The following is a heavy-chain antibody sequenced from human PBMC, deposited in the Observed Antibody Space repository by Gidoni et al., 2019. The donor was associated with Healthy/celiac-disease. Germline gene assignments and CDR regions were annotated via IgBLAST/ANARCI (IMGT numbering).Heavy chain of an antibody. D-gene: IGHD3-22*01. Sequence: EVQLVESGGGLVQPGGSLRLSCAASGFTFRSCALVWVRQAPGKGLVWVSAIRGSGGSTYYADSVKGRFTISRDNSKNTLYLQMNSLRAEDTAVYYCAKVWTYYYDSSGPLGPHDAFDIWGQGTMVTVSS. V-gene: IGHV3-23*04. CDR2: IRGSGGST. CDR1: GFTFRSCA. J-gene: IGHJ3*02. CDR3: AKVWTYYYDSSGPLGPHDAFDI.